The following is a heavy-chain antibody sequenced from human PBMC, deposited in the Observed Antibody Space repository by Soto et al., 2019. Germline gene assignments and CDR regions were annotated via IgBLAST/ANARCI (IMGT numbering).Heavy chain of an antibody. CDR1: GDSLSNYY. CDR3: ARDRYPGPGSPYPAY. CDR2: IYYLGST. J-gene: IGHJ4*02. D-gene: IGHD3-9*01. Sequence: SETLSLTCTVSGDSLSNYYWSWIRQPPGKGLEWIGYIYYLGSTDYNPSLKSRVTISLDTSKKKFSLNLSSVTVADTAVYFCARDRYPGPGSPYPAYWGPGTLVTVSS. V-gene: IGHV4-59*01.